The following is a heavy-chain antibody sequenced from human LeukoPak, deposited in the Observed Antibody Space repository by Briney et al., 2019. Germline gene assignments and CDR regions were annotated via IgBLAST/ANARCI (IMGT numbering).Heavy chain of an antibody. Sequence: ASVKVSCKASGYTFTSYYMHWVRQAPGQGLEWMGIINPSGGSTSYAQKFQGRVTMTRDTSTSTVYMELSSLRSEDTAVYYCARSGAGIAAAGTNWFDPWGQGTLVTVSS. D-gene: IGHD6-13*01. V-gene: IGHV1-46*01. J-gene: IGHJ5*02. CDR3: ARSGAGIAAAGTNWFDP. CDR1: GYTFTSYY. CDR2: INPSGGST.